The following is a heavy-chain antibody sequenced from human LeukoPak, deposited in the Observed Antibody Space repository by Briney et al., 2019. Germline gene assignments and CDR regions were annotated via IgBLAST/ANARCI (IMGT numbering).Heavy chain of an antibody. D-gene: IGHD3-9*01. V-gene: IGHV3-23*01. CDR1: GFTFSSYA. CDR3: AKGGYDILTGYYDY. CDR2: ISGSGGST. Sequence: GGSLRLSCAASGFTFSSYAMSWVRQAPGKGLEWVSAISGSGGSTYYADSVKGRFTISRDNSKNTLYLQMNSLRAEDTAVYYCAKGGYDILTGYYDYWGQGPLVSVSS. J-gene: IGHJ4*02.